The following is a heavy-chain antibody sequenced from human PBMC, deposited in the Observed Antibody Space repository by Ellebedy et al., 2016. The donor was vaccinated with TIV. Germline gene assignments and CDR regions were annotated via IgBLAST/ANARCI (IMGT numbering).Heavy chain of an antibody. V-gene: IGHV3-7*03. CDR1: GITFSQYW. D-gene: IGHD6-19*01. Sequence: PGGSLRLSCAASGITFSQYWMNRVRQAPGKGLEWLANINQDGTVPDYLDSLKGRFSISRDNAKNLLFLQMHSLRDDDTAMYYCAGGTGWIFDLWGRGTLVTVSS. CDR3: AGGTGWIFDL. J-gene: IGHJ2*01. CDR2: INQDGTVP.